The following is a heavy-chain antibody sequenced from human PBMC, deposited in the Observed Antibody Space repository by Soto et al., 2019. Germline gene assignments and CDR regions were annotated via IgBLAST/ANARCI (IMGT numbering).Heavy chain of an antibody. CDR2: IKSKTVGETT. CDR3: TTDNCRSSTCYLNY. CDR1: GIPFSSTY. V-gene: IGHV3-15*07. Sequence: EVQLVESGGGLVEPGGSLRLSCAASGIPFSSTYMNWVRQAPGKGLEWVGRIKSKTVGETTDYSAPVKGRFALSRDDSKNTVSLQMNSLKSEVTAIYYCTTDNCRSSTCYLNYWGQGALVTVSS. D-gene: IGHD2-2*01. J-gene: IGHJ4*02.